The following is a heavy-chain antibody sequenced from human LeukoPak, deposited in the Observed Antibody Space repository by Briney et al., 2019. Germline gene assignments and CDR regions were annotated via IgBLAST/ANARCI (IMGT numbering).Heavy chain of an antibody. D-gene: IGHD3-3*01. CDR1: GGSFSGYY. CDR2: INHSGST. J-gene: IGHJ4*02. V-gene: IGHV4-34*01. CDR3: ARNKNDFWSDYPTNFDY. Sequence: SETLSLTCAVYGGSFSGYYWSWIRQPRGKGLEWIGEINHSGSTNYNPSLKSRVTISVDTSKNQFSLKLSSVTAADTAVYYCARNKNDFWSDYPTNFDYWGQGTLVTVSS.